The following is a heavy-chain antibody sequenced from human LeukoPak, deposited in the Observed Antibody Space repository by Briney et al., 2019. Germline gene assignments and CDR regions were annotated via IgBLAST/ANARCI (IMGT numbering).Heavy chain of an antibody. V-gene: IGHV4-59*08. J-gene: IGHJ5*02. D-gene: IGHD3-3*01. CDR1: GGSISSYY. CDR2: IYYSGNT. CDR3: ARRITIFGVAPPGSWFDP. Sequence: PSETLSLTCTVSGGSISSYYWSWIRQPPGKGLEWIGYIYYSGNTNYNPSLKSRVTISVGTSKNQFSLKLSSVTAADTAVYYCARRITIFGVAPPGSWFDPWGQGTLVTVSS.